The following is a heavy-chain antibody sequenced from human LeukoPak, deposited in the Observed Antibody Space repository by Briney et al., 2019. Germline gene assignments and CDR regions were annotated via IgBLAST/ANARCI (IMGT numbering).Heavy chain of an antibody. Sequence: GGSLRLSCAASGITFSSYAMSWVRQAPGKGLEWVSGISGSGGTTYYADSVKGRFTISRDNSKNTLYLQMNSLRAEDTAVYYCARAVTAAIDYWGQGTLVTVSS. CDR1: GITFSSYA. D-gene: IGHD5-18*01. CDR2: ISGSGGTT. J-gene: IGHJ4*02. V-gene: IGHV3-23*01. CDR3: ARAVTAAIDY.